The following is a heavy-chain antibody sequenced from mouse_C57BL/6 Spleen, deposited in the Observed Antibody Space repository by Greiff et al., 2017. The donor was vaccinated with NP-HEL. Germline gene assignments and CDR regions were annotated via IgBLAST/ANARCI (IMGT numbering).Heavy chain of an antibody. CDR3: ARFAYGYGGAMDY. Sequence: QVQLKQPGAELVMPGASVKLSCKASGYTFTSYWMHWVKQRPGQGLEWIGEIDPSDSYTNYNQKFKGKSTLTVDKSSSTAYMQLSSLTSEDSAVDYCARFAYGYGGAMDYWGQGTSVTVSS. CDR1: GYTFTSYW. CDR2: IDPSDSYT. D-gene: IGHD2-2*01. J-gene: IGHJ4*01. V-gene: IGHV1-69*01.